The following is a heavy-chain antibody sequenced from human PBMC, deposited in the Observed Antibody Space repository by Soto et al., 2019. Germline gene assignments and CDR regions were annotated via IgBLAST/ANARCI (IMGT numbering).Heavy chain of an antibody. CDR3: ARRSIVATRPDS. J-gene: IGHJ4*02. CDR2: ISYDGSNK. D-gene: IGHD5-12*01. V-gene: IGHV3-30-3*01. CDR1: GFTFSSYA. Sequence: PEGSLRLSCAASGFTFSSYAMHWVRQAPGKGLEWVAVISYDGSNKYYADSVKGRFTISRDNSKNTLYLQMNSLRAEDTAVYYCARRSIVATRPDSWGQGT.